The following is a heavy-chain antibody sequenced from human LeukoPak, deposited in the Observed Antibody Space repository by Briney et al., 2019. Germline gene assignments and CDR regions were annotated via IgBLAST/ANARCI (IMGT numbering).Heavy chain of an antibody. CDR1: GFTFTNAW. Sequence: PWGSLRLSCVASGFTFTNAWMTWVRQSPGMGLEWVGRIKSNTNGGTSNYAAPVKGRFTISRDDSKNTVYLQMNSLKPEDAAMYYCTTHSVTVTGTHFWGQGALDTVSS. CDR2: IKSNTNGGTS. V-gene: IGHV3-15*06. J-gene: IGHJ4*01. CDR3: TTHSVTVTGTHF. D-gene: IGHD2-8*02.